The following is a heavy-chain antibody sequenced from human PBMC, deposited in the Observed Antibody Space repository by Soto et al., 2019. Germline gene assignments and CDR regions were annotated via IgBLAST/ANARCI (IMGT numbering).Heavy chain of an antibody. V-gene: IGHV4-39*01. J-gene: IGHJ6*01. D-gene: IGHD3-22*01. Sequence: SETLSLTCTVSGGSISSSSYYWGWIRQPPGKGLEWIGSIYYSGSTYYNPSLESLVTISVDTSKNQFSLKLSSVTAADTAVYYCASRLDDDSSGFEGGGMDVWGQGTTV. CDR1: GGSISSSSYY. CDR2: IYYSGST. CDR3: ASRLDDDSSGFEGGGMDV.